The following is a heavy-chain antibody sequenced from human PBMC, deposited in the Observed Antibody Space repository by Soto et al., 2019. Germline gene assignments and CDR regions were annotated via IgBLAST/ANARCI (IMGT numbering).Heavy chain of an antibody. J-gene: IGHJ3*02. CDR1: GLTFSDYY. CDR2: ISSSSSYT. CDR3: ARDSELGDYSFYI. D-gene: IGHD2-21*01. Sequence: QVQLVESGGGLVKPGGSLRLSCAASGLTFSDYYTSWIREAPGKWLAWVSYISSSSSYTNSADSVKGLFTISRDNAKNTLYLHMNTLRAEDTAVYYCARDSELGDYSFYIWSQMTMVTVSS. V-gene: IGHV3-11*05.